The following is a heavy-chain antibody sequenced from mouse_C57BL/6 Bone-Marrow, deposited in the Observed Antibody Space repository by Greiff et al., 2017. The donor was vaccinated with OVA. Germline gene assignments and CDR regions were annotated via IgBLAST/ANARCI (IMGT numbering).Heavy chain of an antibody. CDR3: ARDRTGNYYAMDY. D-gene: IGHD4-1*01. Sequence: EVKLQESGGGLVKPGGSLKLSCAASGFTFSSYAMSWVRQTPEKRLEWVATISAGGSYTYYPENVKGRFTISRDNAKNNLYLQMSHLKSEDTAMYYCARDRTGNYYAMDYWGQGTSVTVSS. J-gene: IGHJ4*01. CDR1: GFTFSSYA. CDR2: ISAGGSYT. V-gene: IGHV5-4*01.